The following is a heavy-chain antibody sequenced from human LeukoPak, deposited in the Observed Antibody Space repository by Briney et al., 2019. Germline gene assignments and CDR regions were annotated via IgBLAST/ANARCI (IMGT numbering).Heavy chain of an antibody. CDR3: ARVGYCSSTSCFG. J-gene: IGHJ4*02. CDR2: INSDGSST. Sequence: TGGSLRLSCAASGFTFSSYWMHWVRQAPGKGLVWVSRINSDGSSTSYADSVKGRFTISRDNAKNTLYLQVNSLRAEDTAVYYCARVGYCSSTSCFGWGQGTLVTVSS. CDR1: GFTFSSYW. V-gene: IGHV3-74*01. D-gene: IGHD2-2*01.